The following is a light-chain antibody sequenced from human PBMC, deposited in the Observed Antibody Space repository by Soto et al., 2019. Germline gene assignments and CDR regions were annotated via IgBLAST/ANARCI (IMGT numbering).Light chain of an antibody. J-gene: IGKJ3*01. CDR3: LQLNSYPYT. CDR2: SAS. Sequence: DIQLTQSPSILSASVGDRVTITCRASPGISSFLAWYRQKPGKAPELLLFSASTLVTGVPSRFSGSGSETDFTLTISSLQPEDSATYYCLQLNSYPYTFGPGTKVPLK. V-gene: IGKV1-9*01. CDR1: PGISSF.